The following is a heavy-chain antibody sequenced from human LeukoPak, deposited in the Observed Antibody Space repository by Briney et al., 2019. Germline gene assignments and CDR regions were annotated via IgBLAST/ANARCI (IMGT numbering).Heavy chain of an antibody. CDR2: IYQSGRT. Sequence: SETLSLTCAVSGGFISSINWWCWVRQPPGKGLEWSGEIYQSGRTNYNPSLKSRLTISVDKSKNQFSLKLSSVSAADTGVYYCARDRIVVVPAAMDYYYYGMDVWGKGTTVTVSS. J-gene: IGHJ6*04. D-gene: IGHD2-2*01. V-gene: IGHV4-4*02. CDR3: ARDRIVVVPAAMDYYYYGMDV. CDR1: GGFISSINW.